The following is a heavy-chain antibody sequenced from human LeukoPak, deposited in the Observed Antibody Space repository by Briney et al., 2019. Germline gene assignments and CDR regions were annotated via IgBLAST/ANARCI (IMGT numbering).Heavy chain of an antibody. CDR2: IYYSGST. CDR3: VFRVPNTGWAFDI. CDR1: GGSISSSNW. J-gene: IGHJ3*02. D-gene: IGHD4/OR15-4a*01. Sequence: SETLSLTCAVSGGSISSSNWWSWVRQPPGKGLEWIGEIYYSGSTNYNPSLKSRVTISVDKSKNQFSLNLNSVTAADTAVYYCVFRVPNTGWAFDIWGQGTMVTVSS. V-gene: IGHV4-4*02.